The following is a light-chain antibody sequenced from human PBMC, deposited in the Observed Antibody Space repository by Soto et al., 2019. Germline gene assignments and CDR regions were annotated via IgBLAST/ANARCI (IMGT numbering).Light chain of an antibody. CDR2: DAS. Sequence: EIVLTQSPATLSLSPGERATLSCRASQSVSSYLAWYQQKPGQAPRLLIYDASNRATGIPARFSGSGSGTDFTLTLSSLEPEDFAVYYCQQRFSWPPLTFGGGTKVEIK. CDR3: QQRFSWPPLT. J-gene: IGKJ4*01. CDR1: QSVSSY. V-gene: IGKV3-11*01.